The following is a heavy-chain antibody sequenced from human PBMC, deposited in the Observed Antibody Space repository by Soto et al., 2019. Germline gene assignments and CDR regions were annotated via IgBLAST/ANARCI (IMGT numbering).Heavy chain of an antibody. Sequence: SETLSLTCAVYGGSFSGYYWSWIRQPPGKGLEWIGEINHSGSTNYNPSLKSRVTISVDTSKNQFSLKLSSVTAADTAVYYCARELGEQQLVFDYWGQGTLVT. J-gene: IGHJ4*02. V-gene: IGHV4-34*01. CDR2: INHSGST. D-gene: IGHD6-13*01. CDR1: GGSFSGYY. CDR3: ARELGEQQLVFDY.